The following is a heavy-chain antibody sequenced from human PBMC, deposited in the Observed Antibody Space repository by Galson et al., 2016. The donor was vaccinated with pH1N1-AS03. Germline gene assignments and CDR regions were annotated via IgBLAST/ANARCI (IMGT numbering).Heavy chain of an antibody. D-gene: IGHD5-24*01. Sequence: SVKVSCKASGYTFTSYGITWVRQAPGQGLEWMAWISAYNGNTKYAQKFPGRVTMTTDTSTSTAYMELRSLRSDDTAVYYCAKVGGEGYNWYFYGMDVWGQGTTVTVSS. CDR1: GYTFTSYG. J-gene: IGHJ6*02. V-gene: IGHV1-18*01. CDR3: AKVGGEGYNWYFYGMDV. CDR2: ISAYNGNT.